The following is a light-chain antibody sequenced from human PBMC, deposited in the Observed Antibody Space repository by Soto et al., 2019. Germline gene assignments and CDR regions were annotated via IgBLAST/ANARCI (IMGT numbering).Light chain of an antibody. CDR2: DVS. CDR1: NSDVGAYNY. Sequence: HSVLTQPRSVSGSPGQAVTLSCTGTNSDVGAYNYVSWYRQHPDKAPKLIIYDVSKRPSGVPDRFSGSKSGNTASLTISGLQAEDEADYFCSSFAGSYTHVFGTGTKLTVL. J-gene: IGLJ1*01. CDR3: SSFAGSYTHV. V-gene: IGLV2-11*01.